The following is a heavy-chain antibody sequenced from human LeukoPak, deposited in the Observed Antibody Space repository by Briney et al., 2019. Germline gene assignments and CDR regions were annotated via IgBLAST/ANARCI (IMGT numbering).Heavy chain of an antibody. J-gene: IGHJ6*02. CDR3: ARGVKRVSGMDV. CDR2: IRSSSSYI. D-gene: IGHD2-21*01. Sequence: GRSLRLSCAASGFTFSSYSMNWVRQAPGKGLEWVSSIRSSSSYIYYADSVKGRFTITRHNAKNSLCLQVDSLRGEYMAVYCCARGVKRVSGMDVWGQGTTVTVSS. V-gene: IGHV3-21*01. CDR1: GFTFSSYS.